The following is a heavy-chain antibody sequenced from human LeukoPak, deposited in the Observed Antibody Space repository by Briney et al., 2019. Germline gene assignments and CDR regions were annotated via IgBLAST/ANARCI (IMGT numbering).Heavy chain of an antibody. J-gene: IGHJ4*02. D-gene: IGHD6-6*01. Sequence: ASVKVSCKASGYTFTSYDVNWVRQATGQGLEWVGWMNPNSGNTGYAQKFQGRVTMTRDTSISTAYMELNSLRSEDTAVYYCARVAPEYSSSSDDYWGQGTLVTVSS. CDR1: GYTFTSYD. V-gene: IGHV1-8*01. CDR2: MNPNSGNT. CDR3: ARVAPEYSSSSDDY.